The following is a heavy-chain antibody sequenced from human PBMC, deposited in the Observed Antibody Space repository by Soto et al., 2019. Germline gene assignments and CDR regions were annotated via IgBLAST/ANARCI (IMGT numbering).Heavy chain of an antibody. Sequence: GGSLRLSCAASGFTFIIYIMNWVRQAPGKGLEWVSYISSSSSSIYYADSVRGRFTISRDNAKNSLYLQMNSLRAEDTAVYYCAREGYCSATSCYLDAFDIWGQGTMVTVSS. V-gene: IGHV3-48*01. CDR2: ISSSSSSI. CDR3: AREGYCSATSCYLDAFDI. J-gene: IGHJ3*02. CDR1: GFTFIIYI. D-gene: IGHD2-2*01.